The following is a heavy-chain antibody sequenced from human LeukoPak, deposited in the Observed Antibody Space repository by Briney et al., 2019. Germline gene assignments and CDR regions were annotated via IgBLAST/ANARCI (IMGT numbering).Heavy chain of an antibody. Sequence: GGSLRLSCAASGFTFSSYEMNWVRQAPGKGLEWVPYISSSSSVIYYADSVKGRFSISRDDAKNSLFLQMNSLRADDTAVYYCARDLDGGGNFDYWGQGTLVTVSS. D-gene: IGHD4-23*01. CDR1: GFTFSSYE. CDR2: ISSSSSVI. CDR3: ARDLDGGGNFDY. V-gene: IGHV3-48*03. J-gene: IGHJ4*02.